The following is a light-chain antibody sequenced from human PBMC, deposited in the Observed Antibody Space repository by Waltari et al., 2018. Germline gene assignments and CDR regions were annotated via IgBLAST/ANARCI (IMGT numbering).Light chain of an antibody. Sequence: SSELTQHPAVSVALGQTVRITSQGDSLRRYYASWYQQKPGQAPVLVISGKNNRPSGIPDRFSGSRSGNTASLTSTVAQAEDEADYYCNSRDSSGNHLGVFGGGTKLTVL. CDR2: GKN. J-gene: IGLJ3*02. V-gene: IGLV3-19*01. CDR3: NSRDSSGNHLGV. CDR1: SLRRYY.